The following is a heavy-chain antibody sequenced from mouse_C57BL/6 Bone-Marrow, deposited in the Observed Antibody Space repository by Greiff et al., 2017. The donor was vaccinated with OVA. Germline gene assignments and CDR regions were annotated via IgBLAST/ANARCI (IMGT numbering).Heavy chain of an antibody. CDR2: INPNNGGT. Sequence: EVQLQHSGPELVKPGASVKIPCKASGYTFTDYNMDWVKQSHGKSLEWIGDINPNNGGTIYNQKFKGKATLTVDKSSSTAYMELRSLTSEDTAVYYCARNKLWAYCDVWGTGTTVTVSS. CDR3: ARNKLWAYCDV. V-gene: IGHV1-18*01. CDR1: GYTFTDYN. D-gene: IGHD1-1*02. J-gene: IGHJ1*03.